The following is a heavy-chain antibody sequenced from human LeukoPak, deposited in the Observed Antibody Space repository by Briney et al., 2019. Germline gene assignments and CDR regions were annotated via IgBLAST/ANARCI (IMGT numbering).Heavy chain of an antibody. J-gene: IGHJ6*02. CDR2: LYYSGST. CDR3: ARRGPSSGWYEGGDYYYGMDV. CDR1: GGSISSYN. V-gene: IGHV4-59*08. Sequence: SETLSLTCTVSGGSISSYNWSWIRQPPGKGLERIGDLYYSGSTNYNPSLKSRVTISVGTSKNQFSLKLSSVTAADTAVYYCARRGPSSGWYEGGDYYYGMDVWGQGTTVTVSS. D-gene: IGHD6-19*01.